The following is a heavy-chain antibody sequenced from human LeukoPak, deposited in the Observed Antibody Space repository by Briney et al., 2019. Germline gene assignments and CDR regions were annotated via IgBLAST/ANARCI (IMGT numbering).Heavy chain of an antibody. D-gene: IGHD3-10*01. CDR2: ISSSGSTI. J-gene: IGHJ4*02. CDR3: AKGANMVRGLDHDY. Sequence: GGSLRLSCAASGFTFSDYYMSWIRQAPGKGLEWVSYISSSGSTIYYADSVKGRFTISRDNSKNTLYLQMNSLRAEDTAVYYCAKGANMVRGLDHDYWGQGTLVTVSS. V-gene: IGHV3-11*04. CDR1: GFTFSDYY.